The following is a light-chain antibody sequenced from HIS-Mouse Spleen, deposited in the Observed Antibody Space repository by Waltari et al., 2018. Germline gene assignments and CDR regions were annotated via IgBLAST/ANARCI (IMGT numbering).Light chain of an antibody. CDR1: SLRSYY. CDR3: NSRDSSGNHVV. Sequence: SSELIQDPAVAVALGQTVRSTCRGDSLRSYYASWYQPKPGQAPVLVIYGKNNRPSGIPDRFSGSSSGNTASLTITGAQAEDEADYYCNSRDSSGNHVVFGGGTKLTVL. CDR2: GKN. J-gene: IGLJ2*01. V-gene: IGLV3-19*01.